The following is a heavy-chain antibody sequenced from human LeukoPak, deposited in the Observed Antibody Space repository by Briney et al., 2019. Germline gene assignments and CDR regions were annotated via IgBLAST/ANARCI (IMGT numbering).Heavy chain of an antibody. CDR1: GFTFSSYA. D-gene: IGHD6-13*01. V-gene: IGHV3-30*04. CDR2: ISYDGSNK. Sequence: GGSLRLSCAASGFTFSSYAMHWVRQAPGKGLEWVAVISYDGSNKYYADSVKGRLTISRDNSKNTLYLQMNSLRAEDTAVYYCARVWEQQLVGDAFDIWGQGTMVTVSS. J-gene: IGHJ3*02. CDR3: ARVWEQQLVGDAFDI.